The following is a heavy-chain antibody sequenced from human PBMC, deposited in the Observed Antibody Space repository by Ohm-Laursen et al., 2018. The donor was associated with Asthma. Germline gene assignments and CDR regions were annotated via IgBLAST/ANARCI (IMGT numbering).Heavy chain of an antibody. D-gene: IGHD1-26*01. J-gene: IGHJ1*01. Sequence: SLRLSCTASGFTFSSYSMSWVRQALGKGLEWLSYITTDSATVYSADSVRGRFSISRDNAKNSLYLQMNILRAEDTAVYYCARIGPEWELPGREYSLIHWGQGTLVTVSS. V-gene: IGHV3-48*01. CDR1: GFTFSSYS. CDR2: ITTDSATV. CDR3: ARIGPEWELPGREYSLIH.